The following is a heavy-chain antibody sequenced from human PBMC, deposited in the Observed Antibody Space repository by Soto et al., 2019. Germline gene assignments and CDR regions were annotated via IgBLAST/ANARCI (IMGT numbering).Heavy chain of an antibody. CDR2: MYHSGST. V-gene: IGHV4-30-2*01. J-gene: IGHJ4*02. CDR3: ARGGDGDYNY. D-gene: IGHD4-17*01. Sequence: QLQLQESGSGLVKPSQTLSLTCAVSGGSISSVDYSWSWIRQPPGKGPEWIGYMYHSGSTYYNPSLKSRVTISLDRSQNQCSLQLSSVTAADTAVYYCARGGDGDYNYWGQGTLVTVSA. CDR1: GGSISSVDYS.